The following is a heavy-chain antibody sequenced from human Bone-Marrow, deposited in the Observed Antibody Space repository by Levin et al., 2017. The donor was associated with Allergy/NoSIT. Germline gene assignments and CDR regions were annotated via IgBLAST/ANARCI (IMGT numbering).Heavy chain of an antibody. CDR1: GFAFSYSI. V-gene: IGHV3-7*01. J-gene: IGHJ4*02. CDR3: AKGFGHYDVLTGYARFDH. D-gene: IGHD3-9*01. CDR2: IKEDGSEK. Sequence: GGSLRLSCASSGFAFSYSIMSWVRQAPGKGLEWVANIKEDGSEKYYLDSVKGRFTISRDNAKNSLYLQMNSLRAEDTAVYYCAKGFGHYDVLTGYARFDHWGQGILVTVSS.